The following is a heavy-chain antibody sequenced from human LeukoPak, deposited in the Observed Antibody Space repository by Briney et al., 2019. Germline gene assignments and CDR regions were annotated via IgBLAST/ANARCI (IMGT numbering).Heavy chain of an antibody. D-gene: IGHD2-8*01. CDR1: GGSISSGSYY. J-gene: IGHJ4*02. CDR2: IYYSGSI. Sequence: ASETLSLTCTVSGGSISSGSYYWAWIRQPPGKGLEWIGSIYYSGSISHNPSLKSRVTISVDTSKNQFSLKLSSVTAADTAVYYCARRNGYFDYWGQGTLVTVSS. V-gene: IGHV4-39*01. CDR3: ARRNGYFDY.